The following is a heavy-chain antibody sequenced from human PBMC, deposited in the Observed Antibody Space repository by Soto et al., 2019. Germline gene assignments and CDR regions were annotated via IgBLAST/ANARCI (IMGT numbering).Heavy chain of an antibody. CDR3: ARRAQARYSSGWYFDY. CDR1: GGSISSSSSY. D-gene: IGHD6-19*01. J-gene: IGHJ4*02. CDR2: ISYSGSS. V-gene: IGHV4-39*01. Sequence: QLQLQESGPGLVKPSETLSLTCTVSGGSISSSSSYWGWIRQPPGKGLEWIGSISYSGSSYYNPSLKSRVTISIVTSKNQFPLKLSSVSAADTAVYYCARRAQARYSSGWYFDYWGQGPLVTVSS.